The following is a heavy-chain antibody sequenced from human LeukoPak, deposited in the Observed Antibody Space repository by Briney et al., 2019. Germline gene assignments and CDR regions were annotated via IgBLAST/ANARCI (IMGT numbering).Heavy chain of an antibody. CDR2: IGTAGDT. V-gene: IGHV3-13*01. CDR3: ARAPVDSSSWYCYYYYGMDV. Sequence: GGSLRLSCAASGFTFSSYDMHWVRQATGKGLEWVSAIGTAGDTYYPGSVKGRFTISRENAKNSLYLQMNSLRAGDTAVYYCARAPVDSSSWYCYYYYGMDVWGQGTTVTVSS. CDR1: GFTFSSYD. D-gene: IGHD6-13*01. J-gene: IGHJ6*02.